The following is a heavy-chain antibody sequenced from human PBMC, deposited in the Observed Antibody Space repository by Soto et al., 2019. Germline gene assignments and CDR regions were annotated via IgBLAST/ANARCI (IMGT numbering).Heavy chain of an antibody. CDR3: AKAHIVVVVASSTDY. V-gene: IGHV3-23*01. J-gene: IGHJ4*02. Sequence: EVQLLESGGGLVQPGGSLRLSCAASGFTFSSYAMSWVRQAPGKGLEWVSAISGSGGSTYYADSVKGRFTISRDNSKNALYLQMNRLRAEDTAVYYCAKAHIVVVVASSTDYWGQGTLVTVSS. D-gene: IGHD2-15*01. CDR2: ISGSGGST. CDR1: GFTFSSYA.